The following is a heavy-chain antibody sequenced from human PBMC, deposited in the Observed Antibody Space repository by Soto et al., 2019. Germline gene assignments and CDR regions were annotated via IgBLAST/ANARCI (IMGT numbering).Heavy chain of an antibody. V-gene: IGHV3-11*01. CDR2: ISSSGSTI. CDR1: GFTFSDYY. CDR3: AREECSGGSCYSDEPNNWFDP. D-gene: IGHD2-15*01. J-gene: IGHJ5*02. Sequence: GGSLRLSCAASGFTFSDYYMSWIRQAPGKGLEWVSYISSSGSTIYYADSVKGRFTISRDNAKNSLYLQMHSLRAEDTAVYYCAREECSGGSCYSDEPNNWFDPWGQGTLVTVSS.